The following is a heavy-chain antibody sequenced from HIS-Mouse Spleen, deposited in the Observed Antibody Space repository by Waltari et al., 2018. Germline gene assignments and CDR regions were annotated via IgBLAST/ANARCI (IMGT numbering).Heavy chain of an antibody. V-gene: IGHV4-39*07. J-gene: IGHJ2*01. D-gene: IGHD6-13*01. CDR3: AREIPYSSSWYDWYFDL. CDR2: IYYSGGT. Sequence: QPQLQESGPGLVKPSETLSHTCTVPGGSLSSSSYYGGRIGHPPGKGLVWIGSIYYSGGTYKNPSLKSRVTISVDTSKNQFSLKLSSVTAADTAVYYCAREIPYSSSWYDWYFDLWGRGTLVTVSS. CDR1: GGSLSSSSYY.